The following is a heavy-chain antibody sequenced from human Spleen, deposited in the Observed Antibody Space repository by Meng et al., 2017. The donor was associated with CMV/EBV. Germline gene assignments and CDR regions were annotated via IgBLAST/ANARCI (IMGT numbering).Heavy chain of an antibody. Sequence: VPGGSISIGPYWWGWIRQPPGKGLEWIASMYYTAGSYYNPSLKGRATISVDTSKNQLSLKVNSVTAADTAVYYCARHWARYYFDYWGHGTLVTVSS. CDR3: ARHWARYYFDY. D-gene: IGHD3/OR15-3a*01. V-gene: IGHV4-39*01. J-gene: IGHJ4*01. CDR1: GGSISIGPYW. CDR2: MYYTAGS.